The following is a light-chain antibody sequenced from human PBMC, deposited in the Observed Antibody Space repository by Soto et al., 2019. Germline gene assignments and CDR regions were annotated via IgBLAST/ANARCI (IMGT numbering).Light chain of an antibody. CDR3: QQYNIYPT. V-gene: IGKV1-5*03. Sequence: DIQMTQSPSTLSASVGDRVTITCRASQSISSWLAWYQQKPGKAPKLLIYKASSLESGVPSRFSGSGSGTEFTLSISILQPDSLATYHYQQYNIYPTFGQGTKVEIQ. CDR2: KAS. CDR1: QSISSW. J-gene: IGKJ1*01.